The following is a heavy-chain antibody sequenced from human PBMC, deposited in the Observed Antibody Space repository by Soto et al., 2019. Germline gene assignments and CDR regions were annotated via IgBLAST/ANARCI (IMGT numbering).Heavy chain of an antibody. D-gene: IGHD4-17*01. Sequence: GGSLRLSCAASGFTFINYAMTWVRQAPGKGLEWVSIISNSGDTTYYADSVRGRFTISRDNSKNTLYLQMNDLRAVDTAVYYCAKDPTTVTRGYFDCWGQGTLVTVSS. CDR1: GFTFINYA. CDR2: ISNSGDTT. V-gene: IGHV3-23*01. CDR3: AKDPTTVTRGYFDC. J-gene: IGHJ4*02.